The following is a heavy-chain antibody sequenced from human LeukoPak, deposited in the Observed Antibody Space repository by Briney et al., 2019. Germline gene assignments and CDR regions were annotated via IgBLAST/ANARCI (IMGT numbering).Heavy chain of an antibody. CDR3: ASWTWIQLY. CDR1: GGSFSGYY. V-gene: IGHV4-34*01. D-gene: IGHD5-18*01. CDR2: INHSGST. Sequence: KPSETLSLTCAVYGGSFSGYYWSWIRQPPGKGLEWIGEINHSGSTNYNPSLKSRVTISVDTSKNQFSLKLSSVAAADTAVYYCASWTWIQLYWGQGTLVTVSS. J-gene: IGHJ4*02.